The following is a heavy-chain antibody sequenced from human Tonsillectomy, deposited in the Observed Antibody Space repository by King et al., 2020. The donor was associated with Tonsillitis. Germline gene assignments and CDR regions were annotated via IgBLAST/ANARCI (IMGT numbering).Heavy chain of an antibody. D-gene: IGHD3-10*01. Sequence: QVQLVESGAEVKKPGASVKVSCKASGYTFTGYYMHWVRQAPGQGLEWMGWINPNSGGTKYAQKFQGRVTMTRDTSISTAYMELSRLRSDDTAFYYCARDWRDEHTMVRGWDECMDVWGQGTTVTVSS. V-gene: IGHV1-2*02. CDR2: INPNSGGT. CDR1: GYTFTGYY. J-gene: IGHJ6*02. CDR3: ARDWRDEHTMVRGWDECMDV.